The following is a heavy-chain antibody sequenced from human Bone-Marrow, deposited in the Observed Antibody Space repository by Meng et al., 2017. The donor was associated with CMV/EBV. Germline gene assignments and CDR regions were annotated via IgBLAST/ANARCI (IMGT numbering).Heavy chain of an antibody. D-gene: IGHD4-11*01. CDR3: TTDTWTTVSAYYYYGMDV. J-gene: IGHJ6*02. Sequence: GESLKISCAASGFTFSNAWMNWVRQAPGKGLEWVGRIKSKTDGGTTDYAAPVKGRFTISRDDSKNTLYLQMNSLKTEDTAVYYCTTDTWTTVSAYYYYGMDVWGQGTTVTVSS. CDR1: GFTFSNAW. V-gene: IGHV3-15*01. CDR2: IKSKTDGGTT.